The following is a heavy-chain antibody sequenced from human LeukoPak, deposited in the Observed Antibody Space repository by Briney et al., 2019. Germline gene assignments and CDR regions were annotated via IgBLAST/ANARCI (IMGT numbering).Heavy chain of an antibody. CDR3: ARAGTGRYLGAFDI. J-gene: IGHJ3*02. V-gene: IGHV4-59*01. CDR2: IYYSGST. CDR1: GGSISSYY. Sequence: PSETLSLTCTVSGGSISSYYWSWIRQPPGKGLEWIGYIYYSGSTNYNPSLKSRVTISVDTSKNQFSLKLSSVTAADTAVYYCARAGTGRYLGAFDIWGQGTMVTVSS. D-gene: IGHD1-14*01.